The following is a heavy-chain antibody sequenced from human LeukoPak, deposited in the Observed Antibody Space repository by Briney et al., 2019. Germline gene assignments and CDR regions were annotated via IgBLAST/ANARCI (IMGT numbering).Heavy chain of an antibody. V-gene: IGHV1-46*01. CDR3: ARTSSDFWSGSHKNWFDP. J-gene: IGHJ5*02. CDR1: GYTFTSYY. D-gene: IGHD3-3*01. CDR2: INPSGGST. Sequence: ASVKVSCKASGYTFTSYYMHWVRQAPGQGLEGMGIINPSGGSTSYAQKFQGRVTMTRDMSTSTVYMELSSLRSEDTAVYYCARTSSDFWSGSHKNWFDPWGQGTLVTVSS.